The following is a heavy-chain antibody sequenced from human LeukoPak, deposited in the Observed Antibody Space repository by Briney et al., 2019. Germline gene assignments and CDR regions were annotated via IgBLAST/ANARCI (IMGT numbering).Heavy chain of an antibody. V-gene: IGHV3-15*01. CDR1: GFTFSSYW. CDR3: AKDPFGDSSGYYDY. CDR2: IKGTSAGGAT. Sequence: GGSLRLSCAASGFTFSSYWMSWVRQAPGKGLEWVGRIKGTSAGGATDYAAPVKGRFTISKDDSKSTLYLQMNSLRAEDTAVYYCAKDPFGDSSGYYDYWGQGTLVTVSS. D-gene: IGHD3-22*01. J-gene: IGHJ4*02.